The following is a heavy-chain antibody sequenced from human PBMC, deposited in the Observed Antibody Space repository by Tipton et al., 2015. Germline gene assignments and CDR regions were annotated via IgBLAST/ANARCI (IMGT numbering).Heavy chain of an antibody. Sequence: TLSLTCTVSSDSISKYYWTWIRQPPGKELQWIGYIRYTGITNYNPSLKSRVTISVDTSKTQFSLEMRSVTATDTAVYYCARARGRHGGLFDSWGQGILVTVSS. D-gene: IGHD4-23*01. J-gene: IGHJ4*02. CDR1: SDSISKYY. CDR2: IRYTGIT. CDR3: ARARGRHGGLFDS. V-gene: IGHV4-59*01.